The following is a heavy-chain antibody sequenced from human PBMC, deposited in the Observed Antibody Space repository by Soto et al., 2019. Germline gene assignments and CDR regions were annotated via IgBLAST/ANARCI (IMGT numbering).Heavy chain of an antibody. CDR2: IKQDGSEK. Sequence: PGGSLRLSCAASGFTFSRYWMNWVRQAPGKGLEWVARIKQDGSEKYYVDSVKGRFTISRDNAKNSLYLQMNSLRAEDTAVYYCTKEGDYGDNAILDYWGQGTQVTVSS. D-gene: IGHD4-17*01. CDR1: GFTFSRYW. CDR3: TKEGDYGDNAILDY. J-gene: IGHJ4*02. V-gene: IGHV3-7*03.